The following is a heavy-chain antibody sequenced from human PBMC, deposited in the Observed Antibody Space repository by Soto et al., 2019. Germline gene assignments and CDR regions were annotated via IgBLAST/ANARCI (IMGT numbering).Heavy chain of an antibody. Sequence: EAQLLESGGDLVQPGGSLRLSCEASGFTFSSYAMSWVRQAPGKWLEWVSAISGSGGSTYYADSVKGRFTISRDNSKNTVFLQMNSLRADDTALYYCSGLRRWVGATSDRAFDIWGQGTLVTVSS. CDR1: GFTFSSYA. D-gene: IGHD1-26*01. CDR2: ISGSGGST. V-gene: IGHV3-23*01. CDR3: SGLRRWVGATSDRAFDI. J-gene: IGHJ3*02.